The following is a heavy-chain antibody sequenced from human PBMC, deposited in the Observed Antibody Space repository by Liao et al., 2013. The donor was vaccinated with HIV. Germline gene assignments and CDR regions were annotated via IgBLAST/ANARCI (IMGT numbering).Heavy chain of an antibody. CDR2: IYTSGST. J-gene: IGHJ4*02. V-gene: IGHV4-61*02. D-gene: IGHD1-26*01. Sequence: QVQLQESGPGLVKPSETLSLSCTVSGGSFSSGTYYWSWIRQPAGKGLEWIGRIYTSGSTRYNPSLKSRVTMSIDTSKNQLSLKLSSVTAADTAVYYCARLKREGQPSYYFDYWGQGTLVTVSS. CDR1: GGSFSSGTYY. CDR3: ARLKREGQPSYYFDY.